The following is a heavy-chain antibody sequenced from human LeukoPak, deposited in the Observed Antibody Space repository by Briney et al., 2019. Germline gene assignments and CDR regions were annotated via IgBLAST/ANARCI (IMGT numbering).Heavy chain of an antibody. J-gene: IGHJ4*02. V-gene: IGHV1-2*02. Sequence: ASVKVSCKASGYTFTGYYMHWVRQAPGQGLEWMGWINANSGDTKYAQKFQGRVTMTRDTSISTAYMELSRLRSDDTAMYYCAREISGYSDYWGQGTLVTVSS. CDR3: AREISGYSDY. CDR2: INANSGDT. CDR1: GYTFTGYY. D-gene: IGHD3-22*01.